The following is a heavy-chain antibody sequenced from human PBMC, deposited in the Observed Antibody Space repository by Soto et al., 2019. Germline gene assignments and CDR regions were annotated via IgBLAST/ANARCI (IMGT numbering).Heavy chain of an antibody. Sequence: PSQTLSLTCAISGDSVSSNSAAWSWIRQSPSRGLEWLGRTYYKSKWYNDYALSVKSRITINSDTSKNQFSLKLSSVTAADTAVYYCARHVFRFFEWRRYYFDYWGQGTLVTV. CDR1: GDSVSSNSAA. J-gene: IGHJ4*02. CDR3: ARHVFRFFEWRRYYFDY. D-gene: IGHD3-3*01. V-gene: IGHV6-1*01. CDR2: TYYKSKWYN.